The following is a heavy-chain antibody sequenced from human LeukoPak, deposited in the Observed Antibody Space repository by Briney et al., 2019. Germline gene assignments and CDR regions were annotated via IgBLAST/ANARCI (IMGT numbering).Heavy chain of an antibody. CDR2: VYSSGRT. CDR1: GGSISSYY. CDR3: ARGKYDASGYYQQFEF. Sequence: KASETLSLTCTVSGGSISSYYWSWIRQPAGKGLEWIGRVYSSGRTNYNPSLESRVTMSLEAPKKQLSLKLTSVTAADTAVYYCARGKYDASGYYQQFEFWGQGTRVTVSS. D-gene: IGHD3-22*01. J-gene: IGHJ4*02. V-gene: IGHV4-4*07.